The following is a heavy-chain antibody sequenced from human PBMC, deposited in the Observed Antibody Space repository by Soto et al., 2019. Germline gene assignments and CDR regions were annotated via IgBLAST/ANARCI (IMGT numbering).Heavy chain of an antibody. J-gene: IGHJ4*02. CDR3: ARVGATIFGVAN. CDR1: GGSFSGYY. Sequence: SETLSLTCAVYGGSFSGYYWSWIRQPPGKGLEWIGEINHSGSTNYNPSLKSRVTISVDTSKNQFSLKLSSVTAADTAVYYCARVGATIFGVANWGQGTL. V-gene: IGHV4-34*01. CDR2: INHSGST. D-gene: IGHD3-3*01.